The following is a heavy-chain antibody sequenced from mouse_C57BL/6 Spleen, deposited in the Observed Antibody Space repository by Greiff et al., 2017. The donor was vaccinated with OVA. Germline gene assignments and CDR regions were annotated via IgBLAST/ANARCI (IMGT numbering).Heavy chain of an antibody. Sequence: QVQLQQPGAELVRPGSSVKLSCKASGYTFTSYWMDWVKQRPGPGLEWIGNIYPSDSETHYNQKFKDKATLTVDKSSSTAYMQLSSLTAEDSAVYYCARGGLYYGSSRFDYWGQGTTLTVSS. CDR2: IYPSDSET. J-gene: IGHJ2*01. V-gene: IGHV1-61*01. CDR1: GYTFTSYW. CDR3: ARGGLYYGSSRFDY. D-gene: IGHD1-1*01.